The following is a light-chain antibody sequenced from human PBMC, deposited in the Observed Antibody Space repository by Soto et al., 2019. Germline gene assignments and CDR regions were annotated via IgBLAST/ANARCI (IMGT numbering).Light chain of an antibody. J-gene: IGLJ2*01. Sequence: QSALTQPASVSGSPGQSITFSCTGTSSDVGGYNYVCWYQQQHPDKAPKLIIYDVSNRPSGVSSRFSGSKSGNTASLTISGLQAEDEADYYCTSYTRDRTIVFGGGTKLTVL. CDR2: DVS. CDR3: TSYTRDRTIV. V-gene: IGLV2-14*03. CDR1: SSDVGGYNY.